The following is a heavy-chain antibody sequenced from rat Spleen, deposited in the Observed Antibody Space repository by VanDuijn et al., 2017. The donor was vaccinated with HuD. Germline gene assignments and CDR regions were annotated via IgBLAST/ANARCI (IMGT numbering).Heavy chain of an antibody. D-gene: IGHD1-9*01. CDR2: ISNSGTSI. V-gene: IGHV5-31*01. Sequence: EVQLVESGGGLVQPGRSLKLSCVASGFTFNNYWMSWIRQAPGKGLEWVASISNSGTSIFYPDSVKGRFTISRDNAKSTLSLQMDSLRSEDTATYYCARRHYGYTDYFDYWGQGVMVTVSS. CDR3: ARRHYGYTDYFDY. J-gene: IGHJ2*01. CDR1: GFTFNNYW.